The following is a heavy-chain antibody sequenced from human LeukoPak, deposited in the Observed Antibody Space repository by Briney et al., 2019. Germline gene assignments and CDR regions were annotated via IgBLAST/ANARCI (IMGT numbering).Heavy chain of an antibody. CDR2: ISAYNGNT. V-gene: IGHV1-18*01. Sequence: ASVKVSCKASGYTFTSYGISWVRQAPGQGLEWMGWISAYNGNTNYAQKLQGRVTMTTDTSTSTAYMELRSLRSDDTAVYYCARGSPLDYDFWSGYYWALFDYWGQGTLATVSS. D-gene: IGHD3-3*01. CDR1: GYTFTSYG. CDR3: ARGSPLDYDFWSGYYWALFDY. J-gene: IGHJ4*02.